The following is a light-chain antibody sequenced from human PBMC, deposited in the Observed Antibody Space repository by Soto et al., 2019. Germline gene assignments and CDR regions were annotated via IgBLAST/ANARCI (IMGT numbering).Light chain of an antibody. Sequence: DIQMTQSPSSLSASVGDRVTITCRASQSISSYLNWYQQKPGKDAARLIYAVSTLQSGVPSRFSGSGSGTDFTLTISSLQPEDFATYYCQQSYSIPITFGQGTRLEIK. V-gene: IGKV1-39*01. CDR2: AVS. J-gene: IGKJ5*01. CDR3: QQSYSIPIT. CDR1: QSISSY.